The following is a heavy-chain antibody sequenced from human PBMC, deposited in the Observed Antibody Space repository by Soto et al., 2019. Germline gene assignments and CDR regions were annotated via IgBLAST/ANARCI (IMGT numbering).Heavy chain of an antibody. D-gene: IGHD2-2*01. CDR3: AKDLNIVVVPAAPCGMDV. CDR1: GFTFSSYA. CDR2: ISGSGGST. V-gene: IGHV3-23*01. Sequence: GGSLRLSCAASGFTFSSYAMSWVRQAPGKWLEWVSAISGSGGSTYYADSVKGRFTISRDNSKNTLYLQMNSLRAEDTAVYYCAKDLNIVVVPAAPCGMDVWGQGTTVTVSS. J-gene: IGHJ6*02.